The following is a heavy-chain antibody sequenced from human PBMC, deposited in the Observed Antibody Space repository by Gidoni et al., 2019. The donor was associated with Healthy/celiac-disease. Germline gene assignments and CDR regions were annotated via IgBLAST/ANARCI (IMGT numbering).Heavy chain of an antibody. J-gene: IGHJ4*02. Sequence: QVQLQQWGAGLLKPSETLSLTCAVYGGSFSGYYWSWIRQPPGKGLEGIGEINHSGSTNYNPSLKSRVTIAVDTSKNQFSLKLSSVTAADAAVYYCASGERYSGHWGQGTLVTVSS. CDR2: INHSGST. CDR3: ASGERYSGH. V-gene: IGHV4-34*01. D-gene: IGHD5-12*01. CDR1: GGSFSGYY.